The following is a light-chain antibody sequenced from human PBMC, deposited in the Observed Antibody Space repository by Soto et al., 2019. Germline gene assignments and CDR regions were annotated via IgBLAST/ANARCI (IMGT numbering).Light chain of an antibody. CDR1: SNDVGGYNL. V-gene: IGLV2-23*01. Sequence: SVLTQPASLSGSPGQSIIISCSGSSNDVGGYNLVSWYQHHPDKAPKVIIYEGTKRPSGLSTRFSGSKSGNTASLTISGLQAEDEADYYCCSYAGGRTYVFGSGTKVTVL. J-gene: IGLJ1*01. CDR2: EGT. CDR3: CSYAGGRTYV.